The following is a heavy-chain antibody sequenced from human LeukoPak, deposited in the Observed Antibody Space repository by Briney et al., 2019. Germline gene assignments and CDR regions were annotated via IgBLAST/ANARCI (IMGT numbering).Heavy chain of an antibody. Sequence: GGSLRLSCAASGFTFSSYAMSWVRQAPGKGLEWVSGVSGSGDSTYYADSVKGRFTISRDNSKNTLYLQMNSLRAEDTAVYYCAKTLTMILVLRGGFDYWGQGALVTVSS. CDR2: VSGSGDST. CDR1: GFTFSSYA. D-gene: IGHD3-22*01. CDR3: AKTLTMILVLRGGFDY. J-gene: IGHJ4*02. V-gene: IGHV3-23*01.